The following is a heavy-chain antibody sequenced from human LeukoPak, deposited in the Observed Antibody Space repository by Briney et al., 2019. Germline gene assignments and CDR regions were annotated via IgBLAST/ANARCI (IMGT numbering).Heavy chain of an antibody. CDR2: TYYSGST. D-gene: IGHD3-22*01. CDR3: AGVAPNLRSRLGYDSSVELDAFDI. CDR1: GGSISSSSYY. J-gene: IGHJ3*02. Sequence: SETLSLTCTVSGGSISSSSYYWGWIRQPPGKGLEWIGSTYYSGSTYYNPSLKSRVTISVDTSKNQFSLKLSSVTAADTAVYYCAGVAPNLRSRLGYDSSVELDAFDIWGQGTMVTVSS. V-gene: IGHV4-39*07.